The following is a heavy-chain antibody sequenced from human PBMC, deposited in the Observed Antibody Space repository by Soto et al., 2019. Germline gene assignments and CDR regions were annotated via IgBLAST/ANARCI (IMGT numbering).Heavy chain of an antibody. V-gene: IGHV3-74*01. J-gene: IGHJ4*02. Sequence: GGSLRLSCAASGYNFRSYWMHWVRQAPGKGLVWVSRINDYGTTINYAESVEGRFTISGDEAKSEVYLQRNNLRAEDTAIYYCARGGLEPFDYRGPGALVTVSS. CDR1: GYNFRSYW. CDR2: INDYGTTI. CDR3: ARGGLEPFDY.